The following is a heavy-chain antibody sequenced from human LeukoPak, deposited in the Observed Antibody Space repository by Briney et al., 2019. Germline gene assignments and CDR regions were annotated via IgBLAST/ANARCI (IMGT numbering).Heavy chain of an antibody. CDR2: INHSGST. D-gene: IGHD7-27*01. J-gene: IGHJ4*02. V-gene: IGHV4-34*01. Sequence: SETLSLTCAVYGGSFSGYYWSWIRQLPGKGLEWIGEINHSGSTDYNPSLKSRVTISVDTSKNQFSLKLSSVTAADTAVYYCAMNNWGLDYWGQGTLVTVSS. CDR1: GGSFSGYY. CDR3: AMNNWGLDY.